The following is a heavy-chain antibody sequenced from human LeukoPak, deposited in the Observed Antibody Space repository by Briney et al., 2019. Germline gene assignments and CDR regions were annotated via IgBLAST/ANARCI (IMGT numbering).Heavy chain of an antibody. Sequence: PGGSLRLSCAASGFTFSSYAMSWVRQAPGKGLEWVSAISGSGGSTYYADSVKGRFTISRDNSKNTLYLQMNSLRAEDTAVYYCAKDWISGDIVVVPAATGGYWGQGTLVTVSS. D-gene: IGHD2-2*01. CDR3: AKDWISGDIVVVPAATGGY. CDR2: ISGSGGST. J-gene: IGHJ4*02. V-gene: IGHV3-23*01. CDR1: GFTFSSYA.